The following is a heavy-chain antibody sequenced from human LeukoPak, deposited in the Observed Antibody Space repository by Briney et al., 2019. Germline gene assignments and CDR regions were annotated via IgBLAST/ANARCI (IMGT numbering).Heavy chain of an antibody. CDR3: AKGVFGSRSTSFADS. D-gene: IGHD3-10*01. CDR1: GFTFSSYS. CDR2: ISSSSSYI. V-gene: IGHV3-21*01. J-gene: IGHJ4*02. Sequence: GGSLRLSCAAAGFTFSSYSTNWVRQAPGKGLEWVSSISSSSSYIYYADSVKGRFTISRDNSKNTLYLQMNNIRAEDTATYYCAKGVFGSRSTSFADSWGQGALVTVSS.